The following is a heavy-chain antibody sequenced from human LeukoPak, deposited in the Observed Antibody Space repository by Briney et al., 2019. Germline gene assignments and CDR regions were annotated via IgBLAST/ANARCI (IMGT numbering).Heavy chain of an antibody. CDR2: IYYSGST. D-gene: IGHD3-10*01. Sequence: SETLSLTCTVSGGSISSYYWSWIRQPPGKGLEWIGYIYYSGSTNYNPSLKSRVTISVDTSKNQFSLKLSSVTAADTAVYYCARHISLFRGAAGDALDIWGQGTMVTVSS. J-gene: IGHJ3*02. CDR1: GGSISSYY. CDR3: ARHISLFRGAAGDALDI. V-gene: IGHV4-59*08.